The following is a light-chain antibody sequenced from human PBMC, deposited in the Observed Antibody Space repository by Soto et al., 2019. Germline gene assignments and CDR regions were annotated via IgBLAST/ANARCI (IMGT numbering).Light chain of an antibody. CDR2: EVN. V-gene: IGLV2-14*01. CDR1: SSDVGAYTS. CDR3: SSYTSDNRDYV. J-gene: IGLJ1*01. Sequence: QSALTQPASVSGSPGQSITISCTGTSSDVGAYTSVSWYQHHPGKAPKVMIYEVNKRPSGISNRFSGSKSVNTASLTISGLQPEDEAHYYCSSYTSDNRDYVFGTGTTVTVL.